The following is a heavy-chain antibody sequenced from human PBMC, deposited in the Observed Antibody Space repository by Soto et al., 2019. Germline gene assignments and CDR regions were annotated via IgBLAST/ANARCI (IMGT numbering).Heavy chain of an antibody. Sequence: SETLSLTCAVYGGSFSCYYWSWIRQPPGKGLEWIGEINHSGSTNYNPSLKSRVTISVDTSKNQFSLKLSSVTAADTAVYYCARDKIFGVVNHYYYYGMDVWGQGTTVTVSS. D-gene: IGHD3-3*01. CDR2: INHSGST. J-gene: IGHJ6*02. CDR1: GGSFSCYY. V-gene: IGHV4-34*01. CDR3: ARDKIFGVVNHYYYYGMDV.